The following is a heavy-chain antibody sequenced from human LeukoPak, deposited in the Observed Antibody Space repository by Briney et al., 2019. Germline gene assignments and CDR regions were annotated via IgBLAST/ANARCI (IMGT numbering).Heavy chain of an antibody. CDR3: ARDRVYDFWSGYPNWFDP. Sequence: SETLSLTCAVYGGSFSGYYWSWFRQPPGKGLEWIGEINHSGSTNYNPSLKSRVTISVDTSKNQFSLKLSSVTAADTAVYYCARDRVYDFWSGYPNWFDPWGQGTLVTVSS. V-gene: IGHV4-34*01. J-gene: IGHJ5*02. CDR2: INHSGST. CDR1: GGSFSGYY. D-gene: IGHD3-3*01.